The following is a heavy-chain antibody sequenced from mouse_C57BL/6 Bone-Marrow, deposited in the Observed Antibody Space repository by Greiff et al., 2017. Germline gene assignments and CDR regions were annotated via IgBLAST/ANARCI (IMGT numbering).Heavy chain of an antibody. Sequence: EVKLVESGGGLVQPGGSLKLSCAASGFTFSDYGMAWVRQAPRKGPEWVAFISNLAYSIYYADTVTGRFTISRENAKNTLYLEMSRLRSEDTAMYYCAIRVIEDYAMDYWGQGTSVTVSS. V-gene: IGHV5-15*01. J-gene: IGHJ4*01. CDR2: ISNLAYSI. D-gene: IGHD2-2*01. CDR1: GFTFSDYG. CDR3: AIRVIEDYAMDY.